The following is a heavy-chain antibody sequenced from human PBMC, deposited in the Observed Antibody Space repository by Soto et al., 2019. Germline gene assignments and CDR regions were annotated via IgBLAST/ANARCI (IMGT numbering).Heavy chain of an antibody. V-gene: IGHV5-51*01. J-gene: IGHJ5*02. D-gene: IGHD2-15*01. Sequence: PGESLKISCKGSGYSFTSYWIGWARQMPGKGLEWMGIIYPGDSDTRYSPSFQGQVTISADKSISTAYLQWSSLKASDTAMYYFARGPHVVVVAATGSWFDPWGQGTLVTVSS. CDR3: ARGPHVVVVAATGSWFDP. CDR2: IYPGDSDT. CDR1: GYSFTSYW.